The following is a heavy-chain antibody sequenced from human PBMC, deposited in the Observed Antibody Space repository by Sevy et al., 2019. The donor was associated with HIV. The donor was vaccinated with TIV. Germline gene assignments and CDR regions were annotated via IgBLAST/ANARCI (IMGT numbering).Heavy chain of an antibody. Sequence: GGSLRLSCAASGFTFSNYAMHWVRQAPGKGLEWVAVISYDGSNKYYADSVKGRFTISRDNSKNTLYLQMNSLRAEDTAVYYCARALAVAGNYGMDVWGQGTTVTVSS. CDR3: ARALAVAGNYGMDV. D-gene: IGHD6-19*01. CDR2: ISYDGSNK. J-gene: IGHJ6*02. V-gene: IGHV3-30-3*01. CDR1: GFTFSNYA.